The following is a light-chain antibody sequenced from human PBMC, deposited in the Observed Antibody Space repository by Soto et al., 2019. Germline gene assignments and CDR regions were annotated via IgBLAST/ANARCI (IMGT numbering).Light chain of an antibody. CDR2: DAS. CDR1: QSISGW. CDR3: QQYNGYYRT. Sequence: DIQMTQSPSTLSASVGDRVTITCRASQSISGWLAWYQQKPGKAPKLLIYDASSLESGVPSRFSGSGSGTEFTLTISSLQPDDFATYYCQQYNGYYRTFGQGTKLEIK. J-gene: IGKJ2*01. V-gene: IGKV1-5*01.